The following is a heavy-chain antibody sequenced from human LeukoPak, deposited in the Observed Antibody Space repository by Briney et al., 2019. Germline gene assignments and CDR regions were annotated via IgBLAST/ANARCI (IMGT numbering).Heavy chain of an antibody. CDR2: ISADNGNT. V-gene: IGHV1-18*01. CDR1: GFTFTTYG. CDR3: TPFPCNGWFDP. Sequence: ASVKVSCKASGFTFTTYGLSWVRHAPGQGLEWMAWISADNGNTHYAQSFQGRLTVTTDTSTSTGYMELRDLRSDDTAIYYCTPFPCNGWFDPWGQGTVVTVSS. D-gene: IGHD2/OR15-2a*01. J-gene: IGHJ5*02.